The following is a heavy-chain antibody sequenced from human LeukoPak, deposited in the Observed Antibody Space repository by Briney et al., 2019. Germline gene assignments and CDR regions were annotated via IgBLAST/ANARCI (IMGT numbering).Heavy chain of an antibody. CDR3: RREYLTVSYFDY. CDR2: IKQDGSEQ. D-gene: IGHD4-11*01. V-gene: IGHV3-7*05. Sequence: PGGSLRLSCAASGFTFSSYWMSWVRQAPGKGLEWVANIKQDGSEQYYVDSVKGRFTISRDNAKNSLFLQMNSLRGEDTAVYYCRREYLTVSYFDYWGQGTLVTVSS. CDR1: GFTFSSYW. J-gene: IGHJ4*02.